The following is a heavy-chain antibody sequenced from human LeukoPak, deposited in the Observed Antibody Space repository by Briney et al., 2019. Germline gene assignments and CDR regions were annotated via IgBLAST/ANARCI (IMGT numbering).Heavy chain of an antibody. Sequence: PGGSLRLSCAASGFTFSNYAMSWVRQAPGKGLEWVSVISGSGGTTYSADSVKGRFTISRDNSKNTLYLQMNSLRAEDTAAYYCARERGSSGGNTNGYFDYWGQGALVTVSP. CDR3: ARERGSSGGNTNGYFDY. CDR1: GFTFSNYA. J-gene: IGHJ4*02. CDR2: ISGSGGTT. V-gene: IGHV3-23*01. D-gene: IGHD4-23*01.